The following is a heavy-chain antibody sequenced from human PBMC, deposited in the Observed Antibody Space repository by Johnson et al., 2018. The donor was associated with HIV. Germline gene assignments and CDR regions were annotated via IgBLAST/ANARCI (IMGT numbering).Heavy chain of an antibody. CDR3: AGRDLLRAFDI. J-gene: IGHJ3*02. D-gene: IGHD2-15*01. CDR1: GFTFDDYA. V-gene: IGHV3-9*01. CDR2: ISWNSGSI. Sequence: VQLVESGGGLVQPGRSLRLSCAASGFTFDDYAMHWVRQAPGKGLEWVSGISWNSGSIGYADSVKGRFTLSRDNAKNSMYLQMNSLRSEDTALYYCAGRDLLRAFDIWGQGTMVTVSS.